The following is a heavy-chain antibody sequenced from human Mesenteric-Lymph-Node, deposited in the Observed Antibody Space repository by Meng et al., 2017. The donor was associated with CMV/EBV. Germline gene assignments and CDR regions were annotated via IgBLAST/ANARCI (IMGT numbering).Heavy chain of an antibody. J-gene: IGHJ6*02. Sequence: LSLTCAASGFTFSSYAMHWVRQAPGKGLEWVAVIWYDGSNKYYADSVKGRFTISRDNSKNTLYLQMNSLRAEDTAVYYCAKEGQFLEWLYSRGYGYYGMDVWGQGTTVTVSS. CDR2: IWYDGSNK. CDR1: GFTFSSYA. V-gene: IGHV3-33*06. D-gene: IGHD3-3*01. CDR3: AKEGQFLEWLYSRGYGYYGMDV.